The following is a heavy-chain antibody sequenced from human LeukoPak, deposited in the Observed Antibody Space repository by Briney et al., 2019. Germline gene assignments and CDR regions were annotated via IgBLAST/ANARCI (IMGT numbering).Heavy chain of an antibody. Sequence: GGSLRLSCAASGFTFSSYWMSWVRQAPGKGLEWVANIKQDGSEKYYVDSVKGRFTISRDNAKNSLYLQMNSLRAEDTAVYYCAKQAVAGARNCFDPWGQGTLVTVSS. J-gene: IGHJ5*02. CDR1: GFTFSSYW. D-gene: IGHD6-19*01. CDR2: IKQDGSEK. CDR3: AKQAVAGARNCFDP. V-gene: IGHV3-7*03.